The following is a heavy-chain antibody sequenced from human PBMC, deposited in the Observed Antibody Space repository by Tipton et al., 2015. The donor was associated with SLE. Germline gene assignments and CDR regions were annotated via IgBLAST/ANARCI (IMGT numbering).Heavy chain of an antibody. CDR1: GYTFTSYG. D-gene: IGHD3/OR15-3a*01. CDR3: AKDGWVFGPSENDAFDF. J-gene: IGHJ3*01. Sequence: QLVQSGAEMKKPGASVKVSCKASGYTFTSYGISWVRQAPGQGLEWMGWISAYNGNTNYAQKLQGRVTMTTDTSTRTAYMELRSLRSDDTAVYYCAKDGWVFGPSENDAFDFWGQGTLVTVSS. V-gene: IGHV1-18*01. CDR2: ISAYNGNT.